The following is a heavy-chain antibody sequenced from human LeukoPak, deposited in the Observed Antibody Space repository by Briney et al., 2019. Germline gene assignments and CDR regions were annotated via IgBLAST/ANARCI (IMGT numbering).Heavy chain of an antibody. CDR3: ARGDWLDY. V-gene: IGHV3-7*01. J-gene: IGHJ4*02. CDR2: IKQDGGEK. D-gene: IGHD3/OR15-3a*01. CDR1: GFTFSSYW. Sequence: GGSLRLSCAASGFTFSSYWMNWVRQTPGKGLEWVANIKQDGGEKHYVDSVEGRFTISRDNAKNSLYLQMNSLRAEDTAVYYCARGDWLDYWRQGTLVTVPS.